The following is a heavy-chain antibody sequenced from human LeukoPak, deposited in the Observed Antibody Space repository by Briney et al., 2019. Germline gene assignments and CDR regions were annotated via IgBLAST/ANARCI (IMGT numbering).Heavy chain of an antibody. V-gene: IGHV1-2*02. Sequence: ASVKVSFKASGYIFIRYYRHWVRQAPGQRLELIRWINPDSGGTNYAQKFQGRVTMTRDTSISTAYMELSRLRSDDTAVYYCARALYSYVSGSNLDYWGQGTLVTVSS. CDR3: ARALYSYVSGSNLDY. CDR1: GYIFIRYY. J-gene: IGHJ4*02. CDR2: INPDSGGT. D-gene: IGHD5-18*01.